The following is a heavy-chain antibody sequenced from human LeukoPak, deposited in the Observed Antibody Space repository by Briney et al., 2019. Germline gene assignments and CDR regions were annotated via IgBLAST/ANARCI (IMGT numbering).Heavy chain of an antibody. Sequence: GGSLLLSCAASGFSFSSYAMSWVRRAPGKGLEWVSAIICSGGSTYYSDSVKGRFTISRDNSKNTLYLQMNSLRAEDTAVYYCAKSGEMSVVVVAAYYGMDVWGKGTTVTVSS. D-gene: IGHD2-15*01. J-gene: IGHJ6*04. CDR2: IICSGGST. V-gene: IGHV3-23*01. CDR3: AKSGEMSVVVVAAYYGMDV. CDR1: GFSFSSYA.